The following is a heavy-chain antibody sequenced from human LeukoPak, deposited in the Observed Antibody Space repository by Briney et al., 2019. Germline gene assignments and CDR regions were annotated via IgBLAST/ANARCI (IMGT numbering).Heavy chain of an antibody. V-gene: IGHV4-34*01. CDR1: GGSFSGYY. J-gene: IGHJ4*02. CDR2: INHSGST. Sequence: ASETLSLTCAVYGGSFSGYYWSWIRQPPGKGLEWIGEINHSGSTNYNPSLKSRVTISVDTSKNQFSLKLSSVTAADTAIYYCARAVSGRFDYWGQGTLVTVSS. D-gene: IGHD6-19*01. CDR3: ARAVSGRFDY.